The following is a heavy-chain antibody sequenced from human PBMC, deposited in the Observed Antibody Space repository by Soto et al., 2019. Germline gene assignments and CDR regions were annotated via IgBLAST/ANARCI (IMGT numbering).Heavy chain of an antibody. CDR1: GFTFSSYS. CDR2: ISSSSSYI. Sequence: GGSLRLSCAASGFTFSSYSMNWVRQAPGKGLEWVSSISSSSSYIYYADSVKGRFTISRDNAKNSLYLQMNSLRAEETAVYYCARGLVAATGAVRVLGWFDPWGQGTLVTVSS. V-gene: IGHV3-21*01. CDR3: ARGLVAATGAVRVLGWFDP. J-gene: IGHJ5*02. D-gene: IGHD2-15*01.